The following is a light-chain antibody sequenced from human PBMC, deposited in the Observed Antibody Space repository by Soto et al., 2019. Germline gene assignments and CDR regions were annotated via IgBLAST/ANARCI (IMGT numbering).Light chain of an antibody. CDR1: ASDVGGYNY. CDR2: EVS. J-gene: IGLJ3*02. CDR3: SSYTSSNSWV. V-gene: IGLV2-14*01. Sequence: QSALTQPASVSGSPGQSITISCTGTASDVGGYNYVSWYQQHPGKAPKFMIYEVSNRPPGISNRFSGSKSGSTASLTISGLQAEDEADYYCSSYTSSNSWVFGGGTKLTVL.